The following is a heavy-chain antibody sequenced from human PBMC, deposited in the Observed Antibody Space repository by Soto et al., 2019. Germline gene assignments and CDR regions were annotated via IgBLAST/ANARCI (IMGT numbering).Heavy chain of an antibody. CDR3: ARDNIAAGTSWFYT. V-gene: IGHV1-18*01. CDR1: GYNFITYG. CDR2: ISAYNGNT. Sequence: ASVKVSCKASGYNFITYGLSWVRQAPGQGLEWLGWISAYNGNTNYAQKFQGRVTMTTDTSTSTAYMDLRSLTSDDTAVYYCARDNIAAGTSWFYTWGQETLVTVSS. J-gene: IGHJ5*02. D-gene: IGHD6-6*01.